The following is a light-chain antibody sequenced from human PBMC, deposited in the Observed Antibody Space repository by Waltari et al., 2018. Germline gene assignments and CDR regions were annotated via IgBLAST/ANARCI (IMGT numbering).Light chain of an antibody. CDR3: QQYYSTFLT. J-gene: IGKJ4*01. CDR2: WAS. Sequence: DIVMTQSPESLTVSLGDRAPLHCKSSQSLFYNPNNQNYLVWYQQKPGQPPKVLIYWASTRESGVPERFSGSGSGTDFTLTITNLQPEDVAVYYCQQYYSTFLTFGGGTKVE. V-gene: IGKV4-1*01. CDR1: QSLFYNPNNQNY.